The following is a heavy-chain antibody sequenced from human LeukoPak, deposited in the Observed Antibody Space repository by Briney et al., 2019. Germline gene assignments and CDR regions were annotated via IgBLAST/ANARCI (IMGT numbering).Heavy chain of an antibody. CDR1: GFSFSDNY. CDR3: ARTHGTLTGTGFDY. CDR2: ISGNSGYT. D-gene: IGHD1-20*01. V-gene: IGHV3-11*06. J-gene: IGHJ4*02. Sequence: PGGSLRLSCAASGFSFSDNYMSWVRQAPGKGLEWISYISGNSGYTKYADSVKGRFTIYRDNAKNSLFLQMNSLRAEDTAVYYCARTHGTLTGTGFDYWGQGTLVTVSS.